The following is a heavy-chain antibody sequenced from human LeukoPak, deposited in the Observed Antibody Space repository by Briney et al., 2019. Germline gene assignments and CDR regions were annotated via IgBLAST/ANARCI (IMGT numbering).Heavy chain of an antibody. CDR2: ISYDGSNK. Sequence: GGSLRLSCAASGFTFSSYAMHWVRQAPGKGLEGVAVISYDGSNKYYADSVKGRFTISRDNSKNTLYLQMNSLRAEDTAVYYCARDPYGSGSYLDYWGQGTLVTVSS. J-gene: IGHJ4*02. CDR1: GFTFSSYA. V-gene: IGHV3-30-3*01. CDR3: ARDPYGSGSYLDY. D-gene: IGHD3-10*01.